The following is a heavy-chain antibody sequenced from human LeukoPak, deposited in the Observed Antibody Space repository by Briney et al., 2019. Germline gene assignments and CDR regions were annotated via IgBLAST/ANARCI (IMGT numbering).Heavy chain of an antibody. J-gene: IGHJ4*02. CDR1: GYTFTSYY. CDR2: INPSGCST. CDR3: ARDADLDY. V-gene: IGHV1-46*01. Sequence: ASVKVFCKASGYTFTSYYMHWVRQASGQGLEGMGIINPSGCSTSYAQECQGRVTMTRDTSTGSVYMELSSLKSEDTAVYYCARDADLDYWGQGTLVTVSS.